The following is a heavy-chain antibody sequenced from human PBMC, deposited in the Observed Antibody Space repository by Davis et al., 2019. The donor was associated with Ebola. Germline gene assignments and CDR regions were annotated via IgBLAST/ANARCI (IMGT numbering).Heavy chain of an antibody. J-gene: IGHJ5*02. CDR3: ARAHLGRSGWYDWLDP. CDR1: GGTLSTYV. D-gene: IGHD6-19*01. Sequence: SVKVSCKTPGGTLSTYVISWVRQAPGKGLEWMGAIIPVFGTANYAQKFQGRVTITADESTSTVYMDLTSLTSEDSAVYYCARAHLGRSGWYDWLDPWGQGTLVTVSS. V-gene: IGHV1-69*13. CDR2: IIPVFGTA.